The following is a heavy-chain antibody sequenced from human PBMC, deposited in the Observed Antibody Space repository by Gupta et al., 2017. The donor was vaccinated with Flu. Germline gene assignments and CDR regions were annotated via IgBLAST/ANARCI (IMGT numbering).Heavy chain of an antibody. V-gene: IGHV1-18*01. J-gene: IGHJ4*02. D-gene: IGHD3-22*01. Sequence: QVQLVQSGAEVKKPGASVKVSCKASGYTFTSYGISWVRQAPGQGLEWMGWISAYNGNTNYVKKLQGRVTMTTDTSTSTADMELRSLRSDETAVYYCARAYYYDSSGYYETLFDYWGQGTLVTVSS. CDR2: ISAYNGNT. CDR3: ARAYYYDSSGYYETLFDY. CDR1: GYTFTSYG.